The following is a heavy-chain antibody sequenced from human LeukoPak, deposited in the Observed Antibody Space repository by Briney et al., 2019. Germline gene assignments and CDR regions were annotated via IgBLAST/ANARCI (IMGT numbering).Heavy chain of an antibody. Sequence: LRLSCAASGFTVSNNYLSWIRQPPGKALEWLARIDWDDDKYYSTSLKTRLTISKDTSKNQVVLTMTNMDPVDTATYYCARILGSSDYHWDYWSQGTLVTVSS. CDR1: GFTVSNNY. V-gene: IGHV2-70*11. D-gene: IGHD3-22*01. CDR3: ARILGSSDYHWDY. CDR2: IDWDDDK. J-gene: IGHJ4*02.